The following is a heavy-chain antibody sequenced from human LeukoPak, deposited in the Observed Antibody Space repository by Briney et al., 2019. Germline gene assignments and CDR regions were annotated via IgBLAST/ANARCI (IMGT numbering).Heavy chain of an antibody. CDR3: ASGVGATVVPTFDY. CDR1: GYTFTGYY. CDR2: LNPNSGGT. D-gene: IGHD1-26*01. J-gene: IGHJ4*02. V-gene: IGHV1-2*06. Sequence: ASVKVSCKASGYTFTGYYMHWVRQAPGQGLEWMGRLNPNSGGTNYAQKFQGRVTMTRDTAISTAYMELSRLRSDDTAVYYRASGVGATVVPTFDYWGQGTLVTVSS.